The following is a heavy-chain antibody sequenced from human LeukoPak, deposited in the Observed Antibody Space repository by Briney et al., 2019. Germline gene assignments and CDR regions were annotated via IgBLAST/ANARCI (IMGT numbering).Heavy chain of an antibody. J-gene: IGHJ4*02. CDR1: GGSFSGYY. CDR3: AKYSIYCSSTSCYPREFDY. D-gene: IGHD2-2*01. Sequence: PSETLSLTCAVYGGSFSGYYWSWIRQPPGKGLGWIGEINHSGSTNYNPSLKSRVTISVDTSKNQFSLKLSSVTAADTAVYYCAKYSIYCSSTSCYPREFDYWGQGTLVTVSS. CDR2: INHSGST. V-gene: IGHV4-34*01.